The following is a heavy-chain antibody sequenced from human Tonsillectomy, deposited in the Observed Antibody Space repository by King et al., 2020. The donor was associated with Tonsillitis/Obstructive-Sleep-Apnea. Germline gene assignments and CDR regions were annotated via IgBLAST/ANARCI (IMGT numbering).Heavy chain of an antibody. J-gene: IGHJ6*02. D-gene: IGHD2/OR15-2a*01. Sequence: QLVQSGAEVKKPGESLRISCKGSGYSFTSYWISWVRQMPGKGLEWMGRIDPSDSYTNYSPSFQGHVTISADKSISTAYLQWSSLKASDTAMYYCARSRLQASMASEDYGMDVWGQGTTVTVSS. CDR1: GYSFTSYW. CDR2: IDPSDSYT. CDR3: ARSRLQASMASEDYGMDV. V-gene: IGHV5-10-1*03.